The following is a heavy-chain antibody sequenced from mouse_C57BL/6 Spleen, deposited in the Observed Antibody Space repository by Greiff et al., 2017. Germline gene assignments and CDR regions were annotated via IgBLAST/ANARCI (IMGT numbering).Heavy chain of an antibody. J-gene: IGHJ2*01. CDR2: ISDGGSYT. CDR3: ARDPYGGSSYFDY. D-gene: IGHD1-1*01. V-gene: IGHV5-4*01. CDR1: GFTFSSYA. Sequence: EVKLVESGGGLVKPGGSLKLSCAASGFTFSSYAMSWVRQTPEKRLEWVATISDGGSYTYYPDNVKGRFTISRDNAKNNLYLQMSHLKSEDTAMYYCARDPYGGSSYFDYWGQGTTLTVSS.